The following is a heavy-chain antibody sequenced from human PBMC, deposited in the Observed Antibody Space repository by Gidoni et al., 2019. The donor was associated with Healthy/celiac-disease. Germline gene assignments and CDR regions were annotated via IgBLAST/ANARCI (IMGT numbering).Heavy chain of an antibody. V-gene: IGHV1-18*01. Sequence: QVHLVQSGAEVKKPGASVKVSCKASGYTFTSSGISWVRQAPGQGLEWMGWISAYNGNTNYAQKIQGRVTMTTDTSTSTAYMELRSLRYDDTAVYYCARGGYCSSTSCYAYDAFDIWGQVTMVTVSS. J-gene: IGHJ3*02. CDR3: ARGGYCSSTSCYAYDAFDI. CDR2: ISAYNGNT. CDR1: GYTFTSSG. D-gene: IGHD2-2*01.